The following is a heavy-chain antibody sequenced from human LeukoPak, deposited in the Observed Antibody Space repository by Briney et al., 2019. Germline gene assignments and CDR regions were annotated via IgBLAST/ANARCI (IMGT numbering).Heavy chain of an antibody. CDR3: ARESYDSSGYYYYFDY. CDR1: GGSISGYY. CDR2: IYYSGST. J-gene: IGHJ4*02. Sequence: SETLSLTCTVSGGSISGYYWTWIRQPPGKGLEWIGYIYYSGSTNYNPSLKSRVTISVDTSKNQFSLKLSSVTAADTAVYYCARESYDSSGYYYYFDYWGQGTLVTVSS. D-gene: IGHD3-22*01. V-gene: IGHV4-59*01.